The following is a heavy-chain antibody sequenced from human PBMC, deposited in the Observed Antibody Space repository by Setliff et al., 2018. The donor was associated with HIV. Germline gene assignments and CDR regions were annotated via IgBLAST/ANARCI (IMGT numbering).Heavy chain of an antibody. Sequence: ASVKVSCKASGYTFTTYGINWVRQAPGQGLEWMGWVSTYNGHTNYPQHLQGRATMTTNTSTGTAYLELRSLRSDDTAMYYCARPLDSGSYPYDAFAFWGRGTMVTVSS. J-gene: IGHJ3*01. D-gene: IGHD1-26*01. V-gene: IGHV1-18*04. CDR2: VSTYNGHT. CDR3: ARPLDSGSYPYDAFAF. CDR1: GYTFTTYG.